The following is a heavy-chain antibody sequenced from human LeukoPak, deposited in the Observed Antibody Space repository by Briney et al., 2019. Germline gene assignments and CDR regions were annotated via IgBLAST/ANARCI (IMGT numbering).Heavy chain of an antibody. CDR1: GYTFTSYY. V-gene: IGHV1-46*01. Sequence: GASVKVSCKASGYTFTSYYMHWVRQAPGQGLEWMGIINPSGGSTSYAQKFQGRVTMTRDTSTSTVYMELSSLRSEDTAVYYCARRVGGSYFPPYFDYWGQGTLVTVSS. J-gene: IGHJ4*02. CDR2: INPSGGST. D-gene: IGHD1-26*01. CDR3: ARRVGGSYFPPYFDY.